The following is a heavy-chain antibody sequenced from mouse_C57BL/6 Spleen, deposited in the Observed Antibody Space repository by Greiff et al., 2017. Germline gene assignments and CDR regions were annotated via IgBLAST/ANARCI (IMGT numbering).Heavy chain of an antibody. V-gene: IGHV1-66*01. J-gene: IGHJ2*01. Sequence: QVQLQQSGPELVKPGASVKISCKASGYSFTSYYIHWVKQRPGQGLEWIGWIYPGSGNTKYNEKFKGKATLTADTSSSTAYMQLSSLTSEDSAVXYCARGYSYDDGFDYWGQGTTLTVSS. CDR1: GYSFTSYY. CDR2: IYPGSGNT. D-gene: IGHD2-12*01. CDR3: ARGYSYDDGFDY.